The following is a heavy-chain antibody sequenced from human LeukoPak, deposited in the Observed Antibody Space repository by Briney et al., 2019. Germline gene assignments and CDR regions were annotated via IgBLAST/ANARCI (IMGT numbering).Heavy chain of an antibody. V-gene: IGHV4-34*01. D-gene: IGHD2-15*01. CDR3: ARGRFLRAGGSSAPTRAYYFDY. Sequence: SETLSLTCAVYGGSFSGYYWSWIRQPPGKGLEWIGEINHSGSTNYNPSLKSRVTISVDTSKNQFSLKLSSVTAADTAVYYCARGRFLRAGGSSAPTRAYYFDYWGQGTLVTVSS. CDR2: INHSGST. CDR1: GGSFSGYY. J-gene: IGHJ4*02.